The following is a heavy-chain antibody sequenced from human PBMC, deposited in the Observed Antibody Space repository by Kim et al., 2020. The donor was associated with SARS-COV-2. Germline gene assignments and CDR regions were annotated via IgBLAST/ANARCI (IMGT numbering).Heavy chain of an antibody. D-gene: IGHD1-26*01. J-gene: IGHJ3*02. V-gene: IGHV4-39*01. CDR2: IYYSGST. Sequence: SETLSLTCTVSGGSISSSSYYWGWIRQPPGKGLEWIGSIYYSGSTYYNPSLKSRVTISVDTSKNQFSLKLSSVTAADTAVYYCANVGATRRDAFDIWGQGTMVTVSS. CDR3: ANVGATRRDAFDI. CDR1: GGSISSSSYY.